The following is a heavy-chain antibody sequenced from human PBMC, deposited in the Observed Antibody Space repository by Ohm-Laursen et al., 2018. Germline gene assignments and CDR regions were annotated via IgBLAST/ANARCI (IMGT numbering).Heavy chain of an antibody. J-gene: IGHJ4*02. Sequence: SLRLSCSASGFTFSSYAMSWVRQAPGKGLEWVSSISSSSSYIYYADSVKGRFTISRDNAKNSLYLQMNSLRAGDTAIYYCVRHPFDSWGQGTLVTVSS. CDR2: ISSSSSYI. V-gene: IGHV3-21*01. CDR1: GFTFSSYA. CDR3: VRHPFDS.